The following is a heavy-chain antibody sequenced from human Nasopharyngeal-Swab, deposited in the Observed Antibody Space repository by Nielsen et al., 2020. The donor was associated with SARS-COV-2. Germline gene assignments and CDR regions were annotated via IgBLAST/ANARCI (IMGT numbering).Heavy chain of an antibody. J-gene: IGHJ4*02. V-gene: IGHV1-2*02. CDR1: GYTSTGHY. Sequence: VSVKVSCKASGYTSTGHYIHWIRQAPGQGLEWLGWVKLNNGGTNYAQKFLGRVTMTRDTSINTAYMELSRLTSDDRAVYYCARANDLWSGYLYFFDLWGQGTLVTVSS. CDR3: ARANDLWSGYLYFFDL. CDR2: VKLNNGGT. D-gene: IGHD3-3*01.